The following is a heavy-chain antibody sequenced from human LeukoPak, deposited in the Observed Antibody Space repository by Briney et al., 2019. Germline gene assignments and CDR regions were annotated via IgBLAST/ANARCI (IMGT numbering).Heavy chain of an antibody. CDR1: GFTFSDYY. CDR2: ISSSGSTI. Sequence: GGSLRLSCAASGFTFSDYYMSWIRQAPGKGLEWVSYISSSGSTIYYADSVKGRFTISRDNAKNSLYLQMNSLRAEDTAVYYCAREMAAHSRAVRFDYWGQGTLVTVSS. J-gene: IGHJ4*02. CDR3: AREMAAHSRAVRFDY. V-gene: IGHV3-11*04. D-gene: IGHD6-13*01.